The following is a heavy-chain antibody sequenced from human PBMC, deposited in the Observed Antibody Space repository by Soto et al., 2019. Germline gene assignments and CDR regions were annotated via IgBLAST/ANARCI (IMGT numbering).Heavy chain of an antibody. Sequence: QVQLVQSGAEVKKPGSSVKVSCKASGGTFSSYTISWVRQAPGQGLEWMGRIIPILGIANYAQKFQGRVTITADKSTSTAYMELSSLRSEDTAVYYCARVSCSSTSCYVGWFDPWGPGTLVTVSS. D-gene: IGHD2-2*01. CDR1: GGTFSSYT. CDR3: ARVSCSSTSCYVGWFDP. J-gene: IGHJ5*02. CDR2: IIPILGIA. V-gene: IGHV1-69*02.